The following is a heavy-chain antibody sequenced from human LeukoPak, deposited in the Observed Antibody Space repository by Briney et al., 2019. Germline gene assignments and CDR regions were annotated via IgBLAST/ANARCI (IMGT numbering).Heavy chain of an antibody. J-gene: IGHJ3*02. CDR3: ARHGGVVVGNDVFDI. V-gene: IGHV3-53*01. D-gene: IGHD2-15*01. CDR2: IYSGGST. Sequence: GGSLRLSCAASGFTVSSNYMSWVRQAPGKGLEWVSVIYSGGSTYYADSVKGRFTISRDNSKNTLYLQMNSLRAEDTAVYYCARHGGVVVGNDVFDIWGPGTMVTVSS. CDR1: GFTVSSNY.